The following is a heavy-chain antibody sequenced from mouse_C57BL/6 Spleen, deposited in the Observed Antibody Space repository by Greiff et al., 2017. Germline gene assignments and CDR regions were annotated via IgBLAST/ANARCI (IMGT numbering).Heavy chain of an antibody. CDR1: GYTFTSYW. J-gene: IGHJ1*03. Sequence: QVQLQQPGAELVKPGASVKVSCKASGYTFTSYWMHWVKQRPGQGLEWIGGIHPSDRDTNYNQKFKGKATLTVDKSSSTAYMQLSSLTAEDSAVYYCAIWRGWLLRGYWYFDVWGTGTTVTVSS. D-gene: IGHD2-3*01. CDR3: AIWRGWLLRGYWYFDV. V-gene: IGHV1-74*01. CDR2: IHPSDRDT.